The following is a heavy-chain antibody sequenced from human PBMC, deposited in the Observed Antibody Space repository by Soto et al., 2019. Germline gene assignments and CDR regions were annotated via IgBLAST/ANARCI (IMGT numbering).Heavy chain of an antibody. V-gene: IGHV3-48*03. D-gene: IGHD2-2*01. CDR2: ISSSGSTI. CDR3: ARDLIAYQLLLAWHAFDI. Sequence: GGSLRLSCAASGFTFSSYEMNWVRQAPGKGLEWVSYISSSGSTIYYAGSVKGRFTISRDNAKNSLYLQMNSLRAEDTAVYYCARDLIAYQLLLAWHAFDIWGQGTMVTVSS. CDR1: GFTFSSYE. J-gene: IGHJ3*02.